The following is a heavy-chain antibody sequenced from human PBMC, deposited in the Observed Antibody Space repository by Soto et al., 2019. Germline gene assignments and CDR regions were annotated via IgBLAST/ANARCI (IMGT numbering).Heavy chain of an antibody. CDR2: INPSNGNT. CDR1: GYTFSRKW. Sequence: GASVKVSCKASGYTFSRKWIHWLRQAPGQGPEWMGIINPSNGNTNHAQKFQGRVTLTRDSSTRTVYMELSSLSFEDTAVYYCARDFLDTSGLFDCWGQGTLVTVSS. D-gene: IGHD3-22*01. CDR3: ARDFLDTSGLFDC. J-gene: IGHJ4*02. V-gene: IGHV1-46*01.